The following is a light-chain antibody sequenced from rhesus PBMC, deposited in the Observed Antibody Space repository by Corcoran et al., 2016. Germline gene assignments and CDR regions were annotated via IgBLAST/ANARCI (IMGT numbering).Light chain of an antibody. CDR2: EAS. V-gene: IGKV1-25*01. Sequence: DIQMTQSPSSLSASVGDRVTITCRASQGITNDLAWYQQTPGETPKLLIYEASSLQSGIPSRFSGSGSGTDFTLTISILQSEDFATYYCQHYYSTPRTFGQGTKVEIK. CDR1: QGITND. J-gene: IGKJ1*01. CDR3: QHYYSTPRT.